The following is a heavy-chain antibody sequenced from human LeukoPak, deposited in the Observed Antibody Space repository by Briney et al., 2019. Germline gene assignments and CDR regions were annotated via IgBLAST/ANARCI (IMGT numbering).Heavy chain of an antibody. CDR2: ISWNSGSI. Sequence: GRSLRLSCAASGFTFDDYAMHWVRQAPGKGLEWVSGISWNSGSIGYADSVKGRFTISRDNAKNSLYLQMSSLRAEDTALYYCAKGSHYYDSSGFDYWGQGTLVTVSS. J-gene: IGHJ4*02. D-gene: IGHD3-22*01. CDR1: GFTFDDYA. CDR3: AKGSHYYDSSGFDY. V-gene: IGHV3-9*01.